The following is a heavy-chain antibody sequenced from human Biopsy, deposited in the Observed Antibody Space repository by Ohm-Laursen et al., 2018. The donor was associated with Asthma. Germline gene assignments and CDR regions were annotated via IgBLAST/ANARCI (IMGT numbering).Heavy chain of an antibody. CDR3: ASSIAVADSDAFDI. J-gene: IGHJ3*02. CDR1: GYTFTSYA. CDR2: INAGNGNT. D-gene: IGHD6-19*01. V-gene: IGHV1-3*01. Sequence: GSSVKVSCKASGYTFTSYAMHWVRQAPGQRLEWMGWINAGNGNTKYSQKFQGRVTITRDTSASTAYMGLSSLRSEDTAVYYCASSIAVADSDAFDIWGQGTMVTVSS.